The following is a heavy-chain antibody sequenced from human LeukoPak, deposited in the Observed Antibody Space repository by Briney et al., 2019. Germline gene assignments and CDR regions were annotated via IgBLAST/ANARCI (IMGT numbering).Heavy chain of an antibody. CDR2: ISGSGGST. D-gene: IGHD3-3*01. CDR3: AKGTDDFWSRYPRLVSYYYGMDV. J-gene: IGHJ6*02. Sequence: GGSMRLSCAASGFTFSSYAMSWVRQAPGKGLEWVSAISGSGGSTYYADSLKGRFNISRDNSKNRLYLQMNSLRADDTAVYYCAKGTDDFWSRYPRLVSYYYGMDVWGQGTTVTVSS. CDR1: GFTFSSYA. V-gene: IGHV3-23*01.